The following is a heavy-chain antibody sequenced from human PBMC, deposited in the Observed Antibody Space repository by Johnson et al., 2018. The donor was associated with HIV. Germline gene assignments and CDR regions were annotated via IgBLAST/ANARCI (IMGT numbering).Heavy chain of an antibody. Sequence: VQLVESGGGLVQPGGSLRLSCAASGFTFGTYWMSWVRQAPGKGLEWVANIKQDGSEKYYVDSVKGRLTISRDNAKNSLYLQMNSLRAEDTALYYCARGRATGRGRSAFDIWGQGTMVTVSS. CDR3: ARGRATGRGRSAFDI. D-gene: IGHD1-14*01. CDR1: GFTFGTYW. CDR2: IKQDGSEK. J-gene: IGHJ3*02. V-gene: IGHV3-7*03.